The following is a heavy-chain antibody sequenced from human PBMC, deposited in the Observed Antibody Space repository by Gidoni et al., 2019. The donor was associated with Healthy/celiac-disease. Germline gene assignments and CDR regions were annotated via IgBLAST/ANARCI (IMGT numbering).Heavy chain of an antibody. D-gene: IGHD3-10*01. CDR2: INHSGST. Sequence: QVQLQQWGAGLLKPSETLSLTCAVYGGSFSGYYWSWIRQPPGKGLEWIGEINHSGSTNYNPSLKSRVTISVDTSKNQFSLKLSSVTAADTAVYYCARVKYYGSGSYRGYYFDYWGQGTLVTVSS. CDR3: ARVKYYGSGSYRGYYFDY. V-gene: IGHV4-34*01. J-gene: IGHJ4*02. CDR1: GGSFSGYY.